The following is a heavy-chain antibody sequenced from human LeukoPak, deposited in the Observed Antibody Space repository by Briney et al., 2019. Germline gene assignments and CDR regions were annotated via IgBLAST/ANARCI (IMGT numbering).Heavy chain of an antibody. J-gene: IGHJ4*02. V-gene: IGHV2-5*02. D-gene: IGHD3-22*01. Sequence: SGPTLVNPTQTLTLTCTFSGFSLSTSGVGVGWIRQPPGKALEWLALIYWDDDKRYSPSLKSRLTITKDTSKNQVVLTMTNMDPVDTATYYCARAVVYYYDSSGYYVPRYFDYWGQGTLVTVSS. CDR3: ARAVVYYYDSSGYYVPRYFDY. CDR2: IYWDDDK. CDR1: GFSLSTSGVG.